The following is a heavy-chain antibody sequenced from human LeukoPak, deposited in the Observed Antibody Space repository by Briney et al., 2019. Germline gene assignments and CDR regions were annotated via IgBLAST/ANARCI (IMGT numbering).Heavy chain of an antibody. CDR1: GFTFRSFG. CDR2: ITASSGTT. CDR3: AKVPYSIH. J-gene: IGHJ4*02. D-gene: IGHD3-3*02. Sequence: GGSLRLSCAASGFTFRSFGMTWVRQAPGKGLEWVSGITASSGTTHYADSVKGRFTISRDNSKNTLYLQMNSLRAEDTAVYYCAKVPYSIHWGQGTLVTVSS. V-gene: IGHV3-23*01.